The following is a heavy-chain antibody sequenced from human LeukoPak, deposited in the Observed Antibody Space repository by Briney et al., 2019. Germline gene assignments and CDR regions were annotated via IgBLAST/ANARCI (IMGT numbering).Heavy chain of an antibody. Sequence: PGGSLRLSCAVSGFTFSTYAMSWVRQAPGKGLEWVSTIATNDGTTYYADSVKGRFTISRDNSKNTLYVQMNSLRVEDTAVYYCAKSRGCDNTRHPCMDVWGRGTTVTVSS. CDR1: GFTFSTYA. V-gene: IGHV3-23*01. CDR2: IATNDGTT. D-gene: IGHD2-2*01. CDR3: AKSRGCDNTRHPCMDV. J-gene: IGHJ6*04.